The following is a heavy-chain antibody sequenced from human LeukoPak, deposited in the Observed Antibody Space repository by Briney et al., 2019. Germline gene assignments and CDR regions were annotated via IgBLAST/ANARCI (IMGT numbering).Heavy chain of an antibody. J-gene: IGHJ5*02. D-gene: IGHD6-19*01. Sequence: VASVKVSCKASGCTFTGYYMHWVRQAPGQGREWMGWINPNSGGTNYAQKFQGRVTMTRDTSISTAYMELSRLRSDDTAVYYCARDRSGVRQWLVLHNWFDPWGQGTLVTVSS. V-gene: IGHV1-2*02. CDR1: GCTFTGYY. CDR2: INPNSGGT. CDR3: ARDRSGVRQWLVLHNWFDP.